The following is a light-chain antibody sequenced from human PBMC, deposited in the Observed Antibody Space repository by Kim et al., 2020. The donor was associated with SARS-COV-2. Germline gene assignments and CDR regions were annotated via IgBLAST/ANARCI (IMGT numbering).Light chain of an antibody. J-gene: IGKJ1*01. CDR3: QQSYSTPPT. CDR2: VAS. V-gene: IGKV1-39*01. Sequence: SASVGDRVTITCRASQSISSDLNWYQQKAGKAPKLLIHVASSLQSGVPSRFSGSGSGTDFTLTISSLQSEDFATYYCQQSYSTPPTFGQGTKLEIK. CDR1: QSISSD.